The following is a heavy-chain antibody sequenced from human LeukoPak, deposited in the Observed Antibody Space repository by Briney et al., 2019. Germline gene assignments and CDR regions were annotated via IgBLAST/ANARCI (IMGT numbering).Heavy chain of an antibody. J-gene: IGHJ4*02. V-gene: IGHV1-46*01. CDR3: ARKTAAGTGALDY. D-gene: IGHD6-13*01. Sequence: ASVKVSCKASGYTFTSYYIHWVRQAPGQGLEWMGVINPSGGRTTYAQKFQGRVTMTRDTSISTAYMELSRLRSDDTAVYYCARKTAAGTGALDYWGQGTLVTVSS. CDR2: INPSGGRT. CDR1: GYTFTSYY.